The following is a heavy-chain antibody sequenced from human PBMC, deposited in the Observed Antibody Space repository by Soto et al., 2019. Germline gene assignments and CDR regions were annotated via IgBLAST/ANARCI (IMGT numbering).Heavy chain of an antibody. CDR2: ISPNSEKT. V-gene: IGHV1-18*01. CDR3: TKGAKFDDIYTGYFVNDP. D-gene: IGHD3-9*01. Sequence: QGHLVQSGSEVKKPGASVRVSCEASGYTFSNFGISWVRQAPGEGLEWMGWISPNSEKTKIAQRFQGRLTMTTDISTSTSYPEPRGLTSDDTAVYYCTKGAKFDDIYTGYFVNDPWGQGTPVTVSS. CDR1: GYTFSNFG. J-gene: IGHJ5*02.